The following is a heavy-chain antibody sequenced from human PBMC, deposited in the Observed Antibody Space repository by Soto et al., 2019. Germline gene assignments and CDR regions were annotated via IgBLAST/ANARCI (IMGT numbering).Heavy chain of an antibody. CDR3: TLGSWSAAVFDL. CDR2: IIPMLDIA. Sequence: QVQLVQSGVEVKKAGSSVKVACKAAGGSFSMYTVFWVRQAPGQGLEWMGRIIPMLDIANYAQNFQGSVTVNADQSTATVYMEMLSLRSAPTAIYYCTLGSWSAAVFDLWRQATLVTLSS. J-gene: IGHJ3*01. V-gene: IGHV1-69*02. D-gene: IGHD6-13*01. CDR1: GGSFSMYT.